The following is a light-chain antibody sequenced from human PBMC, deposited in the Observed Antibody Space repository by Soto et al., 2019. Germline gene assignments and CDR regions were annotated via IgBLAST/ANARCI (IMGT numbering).Light chain of an antibody. CDR2: DTS. Sequence: PGDTATLSCRASQTVSNYLTWYQQKPGQAPRLLIYDTSKRAAGIPARFSGSGSGTDFTLTISSLEPEDFAVYYCQQRSSWPLFGGGTKVDIK. CDR1: QTVSNY. J-gene: IGKJ4*01. V-gene: IGKV3-11*01. CDR3: QQRSSWPL.